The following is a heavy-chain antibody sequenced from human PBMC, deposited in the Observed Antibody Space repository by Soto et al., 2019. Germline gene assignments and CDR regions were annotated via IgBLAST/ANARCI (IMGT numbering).Heavy chain of an antibody. CDR1: GFTFSDYY. D-gene: IGHD3-22*01. V-gene: IGHV3-11*01. CDR3: ARDLGYYDSSGYFDY. CDR2: ISSSGSII. J-gene: IGHJ4*02. Sequence: GGSLRLSCAASGFTFSDYYMGWIRQAPGKGLEWVSYISSSGSIIYYADSVKGRFTISRDNAKNSLYLQMNSLRAEDTAVYYCARDLGYYDSSGYFDYWGQGTLVTVSS.